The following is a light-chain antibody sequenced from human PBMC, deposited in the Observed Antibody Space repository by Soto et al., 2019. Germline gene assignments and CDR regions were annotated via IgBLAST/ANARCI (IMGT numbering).Light chain of an antibody. CDR2: DAS. J-gene: IGKJ1*01. CDR1: QSVSSY. Sequence: ETVMTQSPATLSVSPWERATVSCRASQSVSSYLAWYQQNPGQAPRLLIYDASNRATGIPARFSGSGSGTDFTLTISSLEPEDFAVYYCQQRSNWPKTFGQGTKVDIK. V-gene: IGKV3-11*01. CDR3: QQRSNWPKT.